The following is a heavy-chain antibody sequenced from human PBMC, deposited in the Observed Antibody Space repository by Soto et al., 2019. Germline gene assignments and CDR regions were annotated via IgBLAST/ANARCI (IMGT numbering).Heavy chain of an antibody. Sequence: EVQLVESGGGLVQPGGSLRLSCAASGFTFSSYWMHWVRQAPGKGLVWVSRINSDGSSTSYADSVKGRFTISRDNAKNALYLHMNSLRAEDTAVYYCAPSLGELSLYRFDYWGLGTLVTVSS. J-gene: IGHJ4*02. V-gene: IGHV3-74*01. CDR3: APSLGELSLYRFDY. CDR2: INSDGSST. D-gene: IGHD3-16*02. CDR1: GFTFSSYW.